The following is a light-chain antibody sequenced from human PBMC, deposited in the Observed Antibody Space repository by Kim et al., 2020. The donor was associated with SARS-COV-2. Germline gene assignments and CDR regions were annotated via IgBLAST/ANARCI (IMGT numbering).Light chain of an antibody. Sequence: QSVLTQPPSASGTPGQRVTISCSGSSSNIGSNTVNWYQQLPGTDHKLLIYSNNQRPSGVPDRFSGSKSGTSASLAISGLQSEDEADYYCAAWDDSLNGWVFGGGTQLTVL. V-gene: IGLV1-44*01. CDR1: SSNIGSNT. CDR3: AAWDDSLNGWV. CDR2: SNN. J-gene: IGLJ3*02.